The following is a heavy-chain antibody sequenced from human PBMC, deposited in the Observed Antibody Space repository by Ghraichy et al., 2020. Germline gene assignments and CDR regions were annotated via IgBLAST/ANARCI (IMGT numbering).Heavy chain of an antibody. CDR1: GFTFTNYW. CDR2: INAAGTTT. J-gene: IGHJ4*02. Sequence: GGPLRLSCAASGFTFTNYWMHWVRQAPGKGLVWVSRINAAGTTTTYADSVKGRFTISRDNAKNTLYLQMNSLRAEDTAVYYCARPAVAGTGSNFYYWGQGTLVTVSS. V-gene: IGHV3-74*01. CDR3: ARPAVAGTGSNFYY. D-gene: IGHD6-19*01.